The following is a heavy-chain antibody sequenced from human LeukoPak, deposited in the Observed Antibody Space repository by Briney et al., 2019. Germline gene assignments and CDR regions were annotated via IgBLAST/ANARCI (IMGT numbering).Heavy chain of an antibody. CDR2: INPNSGGT. J-gene: IGHJ4*02. V-gene: IGHV1-2*02. D-gene: IGHD2-15*01. CDR1: GYTFTGYY. CDR3: ARVVCHGGSCYWAFDY. Sequence: ASVKVSCKASGYTFTGYYMHWVRQAPGQGLEWMGWINPNSGGTNYAQKFQGRVTMTRDTSISTAYMELSRLRSDDTAVYYCARVVCHGGSCYWAFDYWGQGTLVTVSS.